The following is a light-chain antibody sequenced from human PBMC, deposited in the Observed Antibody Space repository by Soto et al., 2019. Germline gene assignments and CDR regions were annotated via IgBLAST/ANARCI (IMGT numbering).Light chain of an antibody. V-gene: IGKV1-39*01. CDR3: QQSYRAPFT. CDR1: QSISIY. Sequence: DIQMTQSPFSLSAYVGDRVTITCRASQSISIYLNWYQQKPGKAPKLLIYDASSLESGVPSRFSGGGSGTDFTLTIISLQPEDFATYFCQQSYRAPFTFGQGTRLEIK. J-gene: IGKJ5*01. CDR2: DAS.